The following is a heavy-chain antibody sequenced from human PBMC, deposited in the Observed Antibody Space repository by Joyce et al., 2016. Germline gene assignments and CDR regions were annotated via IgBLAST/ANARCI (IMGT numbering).Heavy chain of an antibody. CDR3: ASGFNFKGRSFFDY. V-gene: IGHV4-30-2*01. J-gene: IGHJ4*02. CDR2: IYHNEST. Sequence: QLQLQESGSGLVKPSQTLSLTCAVSGASVSSGGYSWSWIRQPPGKGLEWIGYIYHNESTYYNPSLKSRVTISVDRSKNQFSLKRASVTAADTAVYYCASGFNFKGRSFFDYWGQGALVTVSS. D-gene: IGHD3-10*01. CDR1: GASVSSGGYS.